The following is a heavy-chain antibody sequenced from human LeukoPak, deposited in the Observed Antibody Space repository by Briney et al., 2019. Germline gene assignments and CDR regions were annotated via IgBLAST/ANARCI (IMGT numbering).Heavy chain of an antibody. CDR1: GGSISSGGYY. D-gene: IGHD4-17*01. Sequence: SETLSLTCTVSGGSISSGGYYWSWIRQHPGKGLEWIGYIYYSGSTYYNPSLKSRVTISVDTSKSQFSLKLSSVTAADTAVYYCASQGVTTGNDYWGQGTLVTVSS. CDR3: ASQGVTTGNDY. CDR2: IYYSGST. J-gene: IGHJ4*02. V-gene: IGHV4-31*03.